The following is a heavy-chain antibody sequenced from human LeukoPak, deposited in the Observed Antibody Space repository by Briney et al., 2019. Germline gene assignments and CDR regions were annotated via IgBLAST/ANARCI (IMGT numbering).Heavy chain of an antibody. CDR3: ARRAGAYSHPYDY. D-gene: IGHD4/OR15-4a*01. CDR1: GFTFSNYW. CDR2: IYSDNT. V-gene: IGHV3-53*01. J-gene: IGHJ4*02. Sequence: GGSLRLSCAASGFTFSNYWMSWVRQAPGKGLEWVSFIYSDNTHYSDSVKGRFTISRDNSKNTLYLQMNSLRAEDTAVYYCARRAGAYSHPYDYWRQGTLVTVSS.